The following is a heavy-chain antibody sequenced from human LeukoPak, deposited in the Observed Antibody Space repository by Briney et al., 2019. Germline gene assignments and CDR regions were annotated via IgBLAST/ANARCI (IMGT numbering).Heavy chain of an antibody. CDR1: GYTFTSYD. CDR3: ARGNDYDSSGYPKLNDY. Sequence: ASVKVSCKASGYTFTSYDINWVRQATGQGLEWMGWMNPNSGNTGYAQKFQGRVTMTRNTPISTAYMELSSLRSEDTAVYYCARGNDYDSSGYPKLNDYWGQGTLVTVSS. D-gene: IGHD3-22*01. J-gene: IGHJ4*02. CDR2: MNPNSGNT. V-gene: IGHV1-8*01.